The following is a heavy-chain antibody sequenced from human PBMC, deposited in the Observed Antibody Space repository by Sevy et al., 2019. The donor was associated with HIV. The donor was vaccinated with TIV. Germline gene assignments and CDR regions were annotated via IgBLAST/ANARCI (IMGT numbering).Heavy chain of an antibody. D-gene: IGHD4-4*01. V-gene: IGHV3-30*02. CDR3: ARETDNSARWLDP. Sequence: GGSLRLSCAASGFPFNFHGMHWVRQAPGKGLEWVAFIWHDGSNKYMADSVKGRFTISRDNSKNTLFLQMNSLTVEDTAVYYCARETDNSARWLDPWGQGTLVTVSS. J-gene: IGHJ5*02. CDR1: GFPFNFHG. CDR2: IWHDGSNK.